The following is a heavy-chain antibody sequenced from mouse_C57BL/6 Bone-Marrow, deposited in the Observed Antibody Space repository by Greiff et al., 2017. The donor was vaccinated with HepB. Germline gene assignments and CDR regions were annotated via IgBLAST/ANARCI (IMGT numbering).Heavy chain of an antibody. V-gene: IGHV5-6*01. CDR1: GFTFSSYG. J-gene: IGHJ3*01. D-gene: IGHD1-1*01. Sequence: EVQLVESGGDLVKPGGSLKLSCAASGFTFSSYGMSWVRQTLDKRLEWVATISSGGSYTYYPDSVKGRFTISRDNAKNTLYLQMSSLKSEDTAMYYCARRGYGSDAYWGQGTLVTVSA. CDR2: ISSGGSYT. CDR3: ARRGYGSDAY.